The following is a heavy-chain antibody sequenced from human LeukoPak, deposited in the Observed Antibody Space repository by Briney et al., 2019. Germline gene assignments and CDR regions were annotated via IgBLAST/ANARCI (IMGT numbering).Heavy chain of an antibody. CDR2: ISAYNGNT. J-gene: IGHJ4*02. D-gene: IGHD3-22*01. V-gene: IGHV1-18*01. Sequence: ASVKGSCKASGYTFTSNGISWVRQSPGQGLKWIGWISAYNGNTNYAQKFQGRVTMTTDTSTSTAYMELRSLRSDDTAVYYCARDEDAMIVSFGYWGQGPLVTVSA. CDR1: GYTFTSNG. CDR3: ARDEDAMIVSFGY.